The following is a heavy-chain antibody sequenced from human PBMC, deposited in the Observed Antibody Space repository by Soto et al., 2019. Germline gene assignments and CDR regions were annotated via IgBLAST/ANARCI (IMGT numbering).Heavy chain of an antibody. CDR1: GFTFSSYA. V-gene: IGHV3-23*01. Sequence: GGSLRLSCAASGFTFSSYAMSWVRQAPGKGLEWVSAISGNGGSTNYAESVKGRFTISRDNFKNTLYLQMNSLRAEDTAVYYCAKALVPRPVYYYYGMDVWGQGTTVTVSS. J-gene: IGHJ6*02. CDR3: AKALVPRPVYYYYGMDV. D-gene: IGHD6-13*01. CDR2: ISGNGGST.